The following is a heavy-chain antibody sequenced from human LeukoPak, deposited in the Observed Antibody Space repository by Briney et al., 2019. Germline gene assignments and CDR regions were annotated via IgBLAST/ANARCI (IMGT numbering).Heavy chain of an antibody. CDR1: GFSFGDYG. CDR2: ESYQAGGGL. CDR3: NRWHISGVGYSNV. V-gene: IGHV3-49*04. J-gene: IGHJ4*02. D-gene: IGHD2-15*01. Sequence: GSLRLSCSGSGFSFGDYGINWVRQAPGKGLEWVGFESYQAGGGLEYGASVRGRTTISRDESKSMDYLEMDSLKTEDTAVYYCNRWHISGVGYSNVWGPGTLVTVSS.